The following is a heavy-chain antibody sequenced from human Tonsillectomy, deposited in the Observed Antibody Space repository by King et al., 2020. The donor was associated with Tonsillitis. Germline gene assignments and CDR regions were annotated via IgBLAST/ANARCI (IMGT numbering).Heavy chain of an antibody. CDR2: IYNSGST. D-gene: IGHD3/OR15-3a*01. CDR1: GGSISGYY. CDR3: ARDEWGGTGLYFDY. J-gene: IGHJ4*02. V-gene: IGHV4-59*01. Sequence: VPLQESGPGLVKPSETLSLTCTVSGGSISGYYWTWIRQSPGKGLEWIGCIYNSGSTNYNPSLKSRVTISVDTSKSQFSLKLRSVTAADAAVYYCARDEWGGTGLYFDYWGQGTLVTVPS.